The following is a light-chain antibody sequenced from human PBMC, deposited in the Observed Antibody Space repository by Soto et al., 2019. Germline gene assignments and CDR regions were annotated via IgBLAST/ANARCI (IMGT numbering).Light chain of an antibody. J-gene: IGKJ1*01. Sequence: IQMTQSPSTLFGSVGDRVTVTCRASQGIGTYLVWYQQKRGKAPTVPIYASSTFQTGVPSRFSGSGSGTDFSLTISSLHPEDVATYYCQQVDSYPRTFGQGTKVDIK. V-gene: IGKV1-9*01. CDR1: QGIGTY. CDR2: ASS. CDR3: QQVDSYPRT.